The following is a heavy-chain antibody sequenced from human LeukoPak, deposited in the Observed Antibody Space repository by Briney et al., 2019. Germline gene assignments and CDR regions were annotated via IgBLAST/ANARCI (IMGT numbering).Heavy chain of an antibody. CDR2: ISWNSGSI. J-gene: IGHJ6*03. Sequence: GGSLRLSCAASGLTFDDYAMHWVRQAPGKGLEWVSGISWNSGSIGYADSVKGRFTISRDNAKNSLYLQMNSLRAEDTALYYCAKDLRSTGDSSMDVWGKGTTVTVSS. V-gene: IGHV3-9*01. CDR1: GLTFDDYA. CDR3: AKDLRSTGDSSMDV. D-gene: IGHD3-16*01.